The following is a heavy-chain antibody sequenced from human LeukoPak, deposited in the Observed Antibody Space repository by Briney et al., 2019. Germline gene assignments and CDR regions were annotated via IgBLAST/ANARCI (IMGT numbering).Heavy chain of an antibody. Sequence: GASVKVSCKASGGTFSSYAISWVRQAPGQGLEWMGWINPNSGGTNYAQKFQGRVTMTRDTSISTAYMELSRLRSDDTAVYYCARVGYGDQHDYWGQGTLVTVSS. D-gene: IGHD4-17*01. CDR1: GGTFSSYA. CDR2: INPNSGGT. J-gene: IGHJ4*02. CDR3: ARVGYGDQHDY. V-gene: IGHV1-2*02.